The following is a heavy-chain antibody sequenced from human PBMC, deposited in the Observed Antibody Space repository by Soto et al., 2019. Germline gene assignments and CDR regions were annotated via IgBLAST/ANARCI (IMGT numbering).Heavy chain of an antibody. D-gene: IGHD3-3*01. J-gene: IGHJ5*02. Sequence: QVQVQESGPGLVKPSGTLSLTCAVSGGSINNYFWSWVRQPPGKGLEWIGEIYQTGSINYNPSLRSRLTLSVDKSKNHLSLKVDSVTAADTAFYYCVRGNDNYDFWNNWSLDPWGQGTLVTVSS. CDR3: VRGNDNYDFWNNWSLDP. CDR1: GGSINNYFW. V-gene: IGHV4-4*02. CDR2: IYQTGSI.